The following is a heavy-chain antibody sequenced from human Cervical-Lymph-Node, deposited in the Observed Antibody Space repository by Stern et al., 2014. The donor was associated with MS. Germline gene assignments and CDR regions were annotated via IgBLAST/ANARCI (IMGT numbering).Heavy chain of an antibody. V-gene: IGHV1-69*01. CDR3: ARDGRGNFFYFDL. CDR2: FIPMFGTI. D-gene: IGHD4-23*01. CDR1: GGTFTSYA. J-gene: IGHJ2*01. Sequence: EQLVESGADIKTPGSSVKLSCKASGGTFTSYAINWVRQAPGQGPEWMGVFIPMFGTINDAQNFQGRVTFSADESTGTAYMELSGLTPEDTAVYYCARDGRGNFFYFDLWGRGTLVTVSS.